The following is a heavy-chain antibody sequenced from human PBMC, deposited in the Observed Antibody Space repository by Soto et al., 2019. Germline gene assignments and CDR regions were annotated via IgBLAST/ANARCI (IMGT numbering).Heavy chain of an antibody. V-gene: IGHV3-30-3*01. CDR3: ARDPSDYDFWSGYQYYFDY. CDR2: ISYDGSNK. J-gene: IGHJ4*02. CDR1: GFTFSSYA. D-gene: IGHD3-3*01. Sequence: PGGSLRLSCAASGFTFSSYAMHWVRQAPGKGLEWVAVISYDGSNKYYADSVKGRFTISRDNPKNTLYLQMNSLRAEDTAVYYCARDPSDYDFWSGYQYYFDYWGQGTLVTVSS.